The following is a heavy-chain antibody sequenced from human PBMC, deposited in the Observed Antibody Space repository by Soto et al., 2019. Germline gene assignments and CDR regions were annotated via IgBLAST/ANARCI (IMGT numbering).Heavy chain of an antibody. CDR2: TSYDGSNK. CDR3: ARWGTTGGLDV. J-gene: IGHJ4*02. V-gene: IGHV3-30*19. Sequence: QVQLVESGGGVVQPGTSLRLSCVGSGFTFRSFVIHWVRQAPGKGLEWVALTSYDGSNKYYDDSVKGRFTISRDNSRNTVDRQLDSLRLEDTALYYCARWGTTGGLDVWGQGTLVSVSS. CDR1: GFTFRSFV. D-gene: IGHD3-16*01.